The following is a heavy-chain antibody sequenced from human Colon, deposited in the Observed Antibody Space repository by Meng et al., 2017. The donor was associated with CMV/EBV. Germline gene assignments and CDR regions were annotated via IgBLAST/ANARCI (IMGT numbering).Heavy chain of an antibody. CDR1: GFNFGYEA. CDR2: ISSSSSYI. D-gene: IGHD3-3*01. CDR3: ARPLEWPGNYYGMDV. Sequence: GGSLRLSCVASGFNFGYEAMSWVRQAPGKGLEWVSSISSSSSYIYYADSVKGRFTISRDNAKNSLYLQMNSLRAEDTAVYYCARPLEWPGNYYGMDVWGQGTTVTVSS. J-gene: IGHJ6*02. V-gene: IGHV3-21*01.